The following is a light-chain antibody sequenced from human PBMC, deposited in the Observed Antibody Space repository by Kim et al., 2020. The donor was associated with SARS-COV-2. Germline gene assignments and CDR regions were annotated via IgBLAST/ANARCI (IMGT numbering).Light chain of an antibody. V-gene: IGKV3-20*01. CDR2: GAS. J-gene: IGKJ2*01. CDR1: QPISSGY. Sequence: EIVLTQSPDTLSLSPGERATLSCRASQPISSGYLAWYHQKPGQAPRLLIYGASNRATGISDRFSGSGSGTVFTLTISGVEPEDFAVFYGQQYGDSPRTFGQGTKLEI. CDR3: QQYGDSPRT.